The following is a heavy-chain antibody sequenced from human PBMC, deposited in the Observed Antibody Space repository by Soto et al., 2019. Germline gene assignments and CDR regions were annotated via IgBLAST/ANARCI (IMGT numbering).Heavy chain of an antibody. J-gene: IGHJ4*02. Sequence: QITLKESGPTLVKPTQTLTLTCTCSGFSLSTSGVGVGWIRQPPGKALEWLALIYWDDDKRYSPSLKSRLTITKDTSKNQVVLTMTNMDPVDTATYSCAHRATYYDILTGYPRKSDELDYWGQGTLVTVSS. CDR3: AHRATYYDILTGYPRKSDELDY. CDR1: GFSLSTSGVG. V-gene: IGHV2-5*02. D-gene: IGHD3-9*01. CDR2: IYWDDDK.